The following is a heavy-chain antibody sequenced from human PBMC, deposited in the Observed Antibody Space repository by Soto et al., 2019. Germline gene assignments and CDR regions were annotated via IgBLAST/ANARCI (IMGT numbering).Heavy chain of an antibody. J-gene: IGHJ5*02. CDR3: ARMDIVVVTAAQRYNWFDP. CDR2: IYYSGST. D-gene: IGHD2-2*03. Sequence: SETLSLTCTVSGGSVSSGSYYWSWIRQPPGKGLEWIGYIYYSGSTNYNPSLKSRVTISVDTSKNQFSLKLSSVTAADTAVYYCARMDIVVVTAAQRYNWFDPWGQGTLVTVYS. V-gene: IGHV4-61*01. CDR1: GGSVSSGSYY.